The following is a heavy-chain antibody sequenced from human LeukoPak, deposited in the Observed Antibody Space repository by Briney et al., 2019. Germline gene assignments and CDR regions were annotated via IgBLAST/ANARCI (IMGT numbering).Heavy chain of an antibody. D-gene: IGHD5-12*01. Sequence: ASVKVSCKASGYTFTSYGISWVRQAPGQGLEWMGWISAYNGNTNYAQKLQGRVTMTTDTSTSTAYMELRSLRSDDTAVYYCARGGEYSGYAETYYYYYMDVWGKGTTVTVSS. CDR3: ARGGEYSGYAETYYYYYMDV. CDR1: GYTFTSYG. CDR2: ISAYNGNT. V-gene: IGHV1-18*01. J-gene: IGHJ6*03.